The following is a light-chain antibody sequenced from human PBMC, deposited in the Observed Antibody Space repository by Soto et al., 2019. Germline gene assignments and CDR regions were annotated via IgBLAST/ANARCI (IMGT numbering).Light chain of an antibody. CDR1: QSISSW. CDR3: QQYNTISRT. V-gene: IGKV1-5*03. Sequence: DIQMTQSPSTLSASVGDRVTITCRASQSISSWLAWYQQKPGKAPKLLIYKASSLESGVPSRFSGSGSGTEFTLTISSLQPDDFATYYCQQYNTISRTFGKGTKV. J-gene: IGKJ1*01. CDR2: KAS.